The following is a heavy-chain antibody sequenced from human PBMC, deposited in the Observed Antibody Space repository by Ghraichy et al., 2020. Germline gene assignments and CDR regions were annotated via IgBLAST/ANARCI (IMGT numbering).Heavy chain of an antibody. CDR3: ARIAVSGTWYFDL. CDR2: ISSSGYI. CDR1: GFTFSTCS. V-gene: IGHV3-21*01. Sequence: GESLNISCAASGFTFSTCSMVWVRQAPGKGLEWVSSISSSGYIYYADSVKGRFTISRDNAKNSLYLQMNSLRAEDTAVYSCARIAVSGTWYFDLWGRDTLVTVSS. J-gene: IGHJ2*01. D-gene: IGHD6-19*01.